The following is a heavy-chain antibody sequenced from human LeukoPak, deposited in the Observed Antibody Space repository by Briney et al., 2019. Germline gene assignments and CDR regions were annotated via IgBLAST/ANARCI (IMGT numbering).Heavy chain of an antibody. CDR3: AKRDTRGRYYFDS. V-gene: IGHV3-23*01. J-gene: IGHJ4*02. CDR2: ISSGGDAT. Sequence: GGSLRLSCAASRFTFSSYAMSWVRQAPGKGLDWVSAISSGGDATYYAGSVKGRFTISRDNSKNTLFLHMNSLRAEDTAVYFCAKRDTRGRYYFDSWGLGTLVTVSS. D-gene: IGHD2-2*01. CDR1: RFTFSSYA.